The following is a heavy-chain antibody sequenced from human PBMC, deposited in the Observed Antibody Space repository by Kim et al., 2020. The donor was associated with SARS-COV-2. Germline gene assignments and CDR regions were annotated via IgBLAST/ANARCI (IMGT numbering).Heavy chain of an antibody. D-gene: IGHD3-10*01. CDR2: IDCNGIDK. V-gene: IGHV3-23*01. J-gene: IGHJ4*02. CDR3: AKDTRGDNQPFDS. Sequence: GGSLRLSCAASGFIFRNFAMNWVRQAPGKGLEWVSTIDCNGIDKYYADSVKGRFTFSRDNSKNTLSLQMNSLRVDDTAVYYCAKDTRGDNQPFDSWGQGTLVTLSS. CDR1: GFIFRNFA.